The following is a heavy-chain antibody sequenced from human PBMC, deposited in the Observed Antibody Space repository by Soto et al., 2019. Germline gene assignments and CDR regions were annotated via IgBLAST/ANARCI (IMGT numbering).Heavy chain of an antibody. CDR3: AKSQERGGNDLKVDH. J-gene: IGHJ4*02. CDR2: ISVDGSTK. D-gene: IGHD5-12*01. Sequence: QVHLVESGGGMVQPGRSLRLSCAASGFTFSSYGMHWVRQAPGKRLEWVAIISVDGSTKHYVDSVKGRFTVSRDNSKNTLYVELNSLRAEDTAVYYCAKSQERGGNDLKVDHWGQGTLVTVSS. V-gene: IGHV3-30*18. CDR1: GFTFSSYG.